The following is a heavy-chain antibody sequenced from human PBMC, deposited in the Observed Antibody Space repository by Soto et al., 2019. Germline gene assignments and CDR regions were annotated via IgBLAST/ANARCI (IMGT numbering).Heavy chain of an antibody. D-gene: IGHD5-12*01. Sequence: EVQLVESGGGLVQPGGSLRLSCAASGFTFSSYWMSWVRQAPGKGLEWVANIKQDGTEKNYVDSVRGRFTISRDNAKNPLDLQMNDLTAEDKAVYSCASVAIWGQGTLVTVSS. CDR1: GFTFSSYW. V-gene: IGHV3-7*01. J-gene: IGHJ4*02. CDR3: ASVAI. CDR2: IKQDGTEK.